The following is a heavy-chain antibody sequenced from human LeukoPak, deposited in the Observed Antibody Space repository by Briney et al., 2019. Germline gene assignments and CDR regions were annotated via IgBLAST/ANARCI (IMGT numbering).Heavy chain of an antibody. CDR3: ARVQGTHYYERTYYMDV. CDR2: ITSSSATI. D-gene: IGHD3-22*01. V-gene: IGHV3-48*04. Sequence: GGSLRLSCAASGFTFSSYNMNWVRQAPGKGLEWVSYITSSSATIYYADSVKGRFTISRDNARNSLYLQMNSLRAEDTAVYYCARVQGTHYYERTYYMDVWGKGATVTVSS. J-gene: IGHJ6*03. CDR1: GFTFSSYN.